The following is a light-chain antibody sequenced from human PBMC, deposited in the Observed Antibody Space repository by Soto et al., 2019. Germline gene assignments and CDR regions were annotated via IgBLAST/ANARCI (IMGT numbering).Light chain of an antibody. CDR2: DAS. Sequence: EIVLTQSPATLSLSPGERATLSCRASQSVSSYLAWYQQKPGQAPRLLIYDASNRATGIPARFSGSGSGTDFTLTISSLEPEDFAVYYCQQRSNWPYTFGQWTKLDIK. CDR3: QQRSNWPYT. J-gene: IGKJ2*01. V-gene: IGKV3-11*01. CDR1: QSVSSY.